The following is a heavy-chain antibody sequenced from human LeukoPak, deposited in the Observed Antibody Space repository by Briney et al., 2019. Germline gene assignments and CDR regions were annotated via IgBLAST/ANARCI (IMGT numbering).Heavy chain of an antibody. CDR2: ILGSGGGT. CDR3: ATTPGAYYYYHMDV. J-gene: IGHJ6*02. CDR1: GFTFSTYV. Sequence: RAGGSLRLSCAASGFTFSTYVMTWVRQAPGKGLEWVSAILGSGGGTYYTDSVKGRFTISRDNSKNTLYLQMNSLRAEDTAVYYCATTPGAYYYYHMDVWGQGTTVTVSS. D-gene: IGHD3-10*01. V-gene: IGHV3-23*01.